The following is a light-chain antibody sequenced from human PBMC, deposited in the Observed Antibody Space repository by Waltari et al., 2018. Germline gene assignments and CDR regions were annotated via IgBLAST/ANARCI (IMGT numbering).Light chain of an antibody. J-gene: IGLJ1*01. V-gene: IGLV3-1*01. CDR1: RLGDKY. CDR2: QDN. Sequence: SYDLTQPPSVSVSPGQPASITCSGDRLGDKYVSWYHQRPGQSPMLVIYQDNKRPSGSPERCAGSNYGNTATLTISGTQAMDEAGYYCQAWDSSTDNYVFGTGTKVTVL. CDR3: QAWDSSTDNYV.